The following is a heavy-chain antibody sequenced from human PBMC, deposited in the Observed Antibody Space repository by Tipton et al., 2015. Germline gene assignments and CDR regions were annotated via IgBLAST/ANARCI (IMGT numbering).Heavy chain of an antibody. J-gene: IGHJ4*02. CDR3: TRYVYGVIPSGVY. CDR1: GVSISSRNW. D-gene: IGHD3-3*01. CDR2: MYYGGTT. V-gene: IGHV4-4*02. Sequence: TLSLTCDVSGVSISSRNWWSWVRQPPGKGLEWIGEMYYGGTTNYNPSLKSRVTMSLDKAKNQFSLRLTSVTAADTARYYCTRYVYGVIPSGVYWGQGTLVTVSS.